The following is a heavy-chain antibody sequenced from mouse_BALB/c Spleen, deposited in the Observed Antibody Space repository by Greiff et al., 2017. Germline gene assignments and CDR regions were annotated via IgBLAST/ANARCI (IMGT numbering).Heavy chain of an antibody. Sequence: EVMLVESGAELVRSGASVKLSCTASGFNIKDYYMHWVKQRPEQGLEWIGWIDPENGDTEYAPKFQGKATMTADTSSNTAYLQLSSLTSEDTAVYYCNAKAYYGSSYAMDYWGQGTSVTVSS. V-gene: IGHV14-4*02. CDR1: GFNIKDYY. D-gene: IGHD1-1*01. CDR3: NAKAYYGSSYAMDY. CDR2: IDPENGDT. J-gene: IGHJ4*01.